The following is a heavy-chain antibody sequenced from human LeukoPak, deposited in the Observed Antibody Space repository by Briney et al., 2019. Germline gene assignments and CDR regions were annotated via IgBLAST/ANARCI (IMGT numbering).Heavy chain of an antibody. Sequence: GGSLRLSCTASGFTFGDYAMSWVRQAPGKGLEWVGFIRSKAYGGTTEYAASVKGRFTISRDDSKSIAYLQMNSLKTEDTAVYYCTRSDWLAYDYWGQGTLVTVSS. V-gene: IGHV3-49*04. CDR3: TRSDWLAYDY. D-gene: IGHD6-19*01. CDR2: IRSKAYGGTT. CDR1: GFTFGDYA. J-gene: IGHJ4*02.